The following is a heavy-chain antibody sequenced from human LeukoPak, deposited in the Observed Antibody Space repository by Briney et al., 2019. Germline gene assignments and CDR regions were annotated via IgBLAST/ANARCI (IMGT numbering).Heavy chain of an antibody. D-gene: IGHD6-13*01. CDR2: IYHSGST. CDR1: GGSISSSNW. Sequence: SETLSLTCAVSGGSISSSNWWSWVRQPPGKGLEWIGEIYHSGSTNYNPSLKSRVTISVDKSKNQFSLKLSSVTAADTAVYYCARGVRTTAAGFFDYWGQGTLVTVSS. V-gene: IGHV4-4*02. CDR3: ARGVRTTAAGFFDY. J-gene: IGHJ4*02.